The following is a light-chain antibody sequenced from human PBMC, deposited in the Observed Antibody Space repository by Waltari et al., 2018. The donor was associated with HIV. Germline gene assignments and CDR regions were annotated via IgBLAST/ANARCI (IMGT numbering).Light chain of an antibody. Sequence: QSVLTQPPSVSGDPGQRVTISCPGSKSNIGAGYEVHWYQQVPGTAPKLLIYGNNNRASGVPDRFSGSKSGTSASLAISGLQAEGEAEYHCQSYDSSLTTTVFGGGTKLTVL. J-gene: IGLJ2*01. CDR1: KSNIGAGYE. V-gene: IGLV1-40*01. CDR3: QSYDSSLTTTV. CDR2: GNN.